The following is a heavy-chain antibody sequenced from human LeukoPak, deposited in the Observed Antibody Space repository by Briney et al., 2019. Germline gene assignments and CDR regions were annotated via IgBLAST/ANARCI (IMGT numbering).Heavy chain of an antibody. CDR2: ISWNGGST. Sequence: GGSLRLSCAASGFTFDDYGMSWVRQAPGKGLEWVSGISWNGGSTGYADSVKGRFTISRDNAKNSLYLQMNSLRAEDTALYYCARDQTYYDFWSGPSSPPLDVWGKGTTVTVSS. J-gene: IGHJ6*04. V-gene: IGHV3-20*04. D-gene: IGHD3-3*01. CDR1: GFTFDDYG. CDR3: ARDQTYYDFWSGPSSPPLDV.